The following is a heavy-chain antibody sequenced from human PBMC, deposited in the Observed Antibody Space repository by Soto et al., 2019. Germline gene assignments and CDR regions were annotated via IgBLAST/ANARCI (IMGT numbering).Heavy chain of an antibody. CDR1: GGTFSSYA. Sequence: QVQLVQSGAEVKKPGSSVKVSCKASGGTFSSYAISWVRQAPGQGLEWMGGIIPIFGTANYAQKFQGRVTITEDESTSTAYMELSSLRSEDTAVYYCARDYGDYAGGYYYGMDVWGQGTTVTVSS. CDR2: IIPIFGTA. V-gene: IGHV1-69*12. CDR3: ARDYGDYAGGYYYGMDV. J-gene: IGHJ6*02. D-gene: IGHD4-17*01.